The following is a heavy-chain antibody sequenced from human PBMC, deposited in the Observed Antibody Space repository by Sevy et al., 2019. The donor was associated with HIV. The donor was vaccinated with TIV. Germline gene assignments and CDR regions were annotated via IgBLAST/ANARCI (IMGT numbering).Heavy chain of an antibody. D-gene: IGHD3-10*01. J-gene: IGHJ4*02. CDR1: GFTFSDHW. CDR2: IRYDGGTI. Sequence: GGSLRLSCAASGFTFSDHWFSWVRQAPGKGLELVSYIRYDGGTIYYADSVRGRFTISRDNAKNSLYLQMNSLSADDTAVYYCARGHYGLDYWGRGTLVTVSS. CDR3: ARGHYGLDY. V-gene: IGHV3-11*01.